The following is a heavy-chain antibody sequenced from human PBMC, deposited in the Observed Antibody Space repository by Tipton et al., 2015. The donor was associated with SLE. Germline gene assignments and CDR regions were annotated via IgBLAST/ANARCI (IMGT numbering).Heavy chain of an antibody. CDR1: GFTFSSYA. Sequence: VQLVQSGGGLVQPGGSLRLSCAASGFTFSSYAMSWVRQAPGKGLEWVSAISGSGGSTYYADSVKGRFTISRDNSKNTLYLQMNSLRAEDTAVYYCAKGLEYYDFWSGYHLGAFDIWGQGTMVTVSS. V-gene: IGHV3-23*04. J-gene: IGHJ3*02. CDR2: ISGSGGST. D-gene: IGHD3-3*01. CDR3: AKGLEYYDFWSGYHLGAFDI.